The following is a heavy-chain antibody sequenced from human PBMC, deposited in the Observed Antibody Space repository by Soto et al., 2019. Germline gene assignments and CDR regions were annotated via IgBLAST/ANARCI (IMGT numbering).Heavy chain of an antibody. V-gene: IGHV3-53*01. J-gene: IGHJ3*02. CDR2: IYSGGST. Sequence: GGSLRLSCAASGFSVSSNYMSWVRQAPGKGLEWVSVIYSGGSTYYADSVKGRFTISRDNSKNTLYLQMNSLRAEDTAVYYCARDSGLGSGWTLRAFDIWGQGTMVTVSS. CDR3: ARDSGLGSGWTLRAFDI. CDR1: GFSVSSNY. D-gene: IGHD6-19*01.